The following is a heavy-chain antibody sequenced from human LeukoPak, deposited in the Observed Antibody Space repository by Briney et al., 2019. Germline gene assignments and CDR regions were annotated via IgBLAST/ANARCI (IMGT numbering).Heavy chain of an antibody. CDR2: IYYSGSA. Sequence: SETLSLTCTVSGGSISSISYYWGWIRQPPGKGLEWIGTIYYSGSAYYNPSLKSRVTISVDTSKNRFSLKVSSVTAADTAVYYCARVSSVWIKDYYYYMDVWGKGTTVTVSS. CDR1: GGSISSISYY. V-gene: IGHV4-39*07. J-gene: IGHJ6*03. D-gene: IGHD5-12*01. CDR3: ARVSSVWIKDYYYYMDV.